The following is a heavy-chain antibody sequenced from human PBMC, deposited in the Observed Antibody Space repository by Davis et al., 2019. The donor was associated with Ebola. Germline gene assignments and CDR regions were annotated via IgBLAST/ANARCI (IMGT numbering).Heavy chain of an antibody. V-gene: IGHV1-69*13. J-gene: IGHJ4*02. CDR1: GGTFSSYA. CDR2: IIPIFGTA. Sequence: SVKVSCKASGGTFSSYAISWVRQAPGQGLEWMGGIIPIFGTANYAQKFQGRVTITADESTSTAYMELSRLRSDDTAVYYCAGDVTFGGVLLYWGQGTLVTVSS. CDR3: AGDVTFGGVLLY. D-gene: IGHD3-16*01.